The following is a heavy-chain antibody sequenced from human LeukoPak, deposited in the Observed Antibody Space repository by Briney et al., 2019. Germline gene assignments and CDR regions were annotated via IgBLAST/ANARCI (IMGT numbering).Heavy chain of an antibody. D-gene: IGHD2-2*01. V-gene: IGHV1-69*05. Sequence: AAAKVSCKASGGTFSSYAIRWVRQAPGQGLEWMGGIIPIFGTANYAQKFQGRVTITTDESTSTAYMELSSLRSEDTAVYYCASSPEVVPAAMMPLRSLGYWGQGTLVTVSS. J-gene: IGHJ4*02. CDR2: IIPIFGTA. CDR3: ASSPEVVPAAMMPLRSLGY. CDR1: GGTFSSYA.